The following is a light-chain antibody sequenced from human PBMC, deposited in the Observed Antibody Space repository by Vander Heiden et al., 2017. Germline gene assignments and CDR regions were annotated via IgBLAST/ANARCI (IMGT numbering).Light chain of an antibody. CDR2: LGS. CDR3: MQALQTAFT. J-gene: IGKJ3*01. Sequence: DIVMTQSPLSLPVPPGEPASISCRSSQSLLHSNGYNYLDWYLQKPGQSPQLLIYLGSNRASGVPDRFSGSGSGTDFTLKISRVEAEDVGVYYCMQALQTAFTFGPGTKVDIK. V-gene: IGKV2-28*01. CDR1: QSLLHSNGYNY.